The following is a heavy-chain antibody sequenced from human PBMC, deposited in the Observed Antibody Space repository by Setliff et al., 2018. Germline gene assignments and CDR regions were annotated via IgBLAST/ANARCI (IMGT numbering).Heavy chain of an antibody. J-gene: IGHJ6*02. CDR2: IIPMFRTG. CDR1: GYTFAGHY. CDR3: ARGKMDVVAVAGKYCVMDV. Sequence: ASVKVSCKASGYTFAGHYMHWVRQAPGHGLEWMGGIIPMFRTGKYAQRFQGRVTITADESTTTAYMELSSLRVEDTAIYYCARGKMDVVAVAGKYCVMDVWGQGTTVTVSS. D-gene: IGHD6-19*01. V-gene: IGHV1-69*13.